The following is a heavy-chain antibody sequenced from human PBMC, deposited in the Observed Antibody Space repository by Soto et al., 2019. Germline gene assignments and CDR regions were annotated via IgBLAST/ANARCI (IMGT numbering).Heavy chain of an antibody. CDR1: GGTFSSYA. CDR3: ARDPTTGTPSRGYYGMDV. V-gene: IGHV1-69*13. J-gene: IGHJ6*02. CDR2: IIPIFGTA. Sequence: SVKVSCKASGGTFSSYAISWVRQAPGQGLEWMGGIIPIFGTANYAQKFQGRVTITADESTSTAYMELSSLRSEDTAVYYCARDPTTGTPSRGYYGMDVGGQGPRVIVS. D-gene: IGHD4-17*01.